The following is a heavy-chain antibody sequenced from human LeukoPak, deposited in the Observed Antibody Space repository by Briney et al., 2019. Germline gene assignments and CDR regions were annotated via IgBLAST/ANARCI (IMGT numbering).Heavy chain of an antibody. CDR3: ARVVTPKYCSSTSCYWEGWFDP. V-gene: IGHV1-18*01. CDR2: ISAYNGNT. Sequence: ASVKVSCKASGYTFTSYGISWVRQAPGQGLEWMGWISAYNGNTNYAQKLQGRVTMTTDTSTSTAYMELRSLRSDDTAVYYCARVVTPKYCSSTSCYWEGWFDPWGQGTLVTVSS. D-gene: IGHD2-2*01. CDR1: GYTFTSYG. J-gene: IGHJ5*02.